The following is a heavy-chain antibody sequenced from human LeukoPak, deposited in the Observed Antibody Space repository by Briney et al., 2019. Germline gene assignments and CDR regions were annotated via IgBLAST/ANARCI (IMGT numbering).Heavy chain of an antibody. V-gene: IGHV1-8*03. J-gene: IGHJ3*02. CDR1: GYTFTSYY. Sequence: ASVKVSCKASGYTFTSYYMHWVRQAPGQGLEWMGIINPNSGNTGYAQKFQGRVTITRNTSISTAYMELSSLRSEDTAVYYCARGGSGYYAFDIWGQGTMVTVSS. CDR3: ARGGSGYYAFDI. CDR2: INPNSGNT. D-gene: IGHD3-3*01.